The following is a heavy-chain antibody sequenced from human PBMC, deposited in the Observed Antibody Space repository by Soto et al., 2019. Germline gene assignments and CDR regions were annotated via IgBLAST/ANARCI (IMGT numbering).Heavy chain of an antibody. J-gene: IGHJ6*03. Sequence: GGSLSLSCAASGFNFSSYAMSWVRQAPGKGLEWVSDIRDSGSGTYYADSVKGRFTISRDNAKNTLYLQMNSLRAEDTAVYYCARDPPVAGDYYMDVWGKGTTVTVSS. CDR1: GFNFSSYA. D-gene: IGHD6-19*01. CDR2: IRDSGSGT. CDR3: ARDPPVAGDYYMDV. V-gene: IGHV3-23*01.